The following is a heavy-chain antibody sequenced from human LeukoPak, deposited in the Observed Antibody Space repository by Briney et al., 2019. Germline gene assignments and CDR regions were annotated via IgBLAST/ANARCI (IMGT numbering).Heavy chain of an antibody. J-gene: IGHJ6*03. CDR2: IIPLFSTA. V-gene: IGHV1-69*13. CDR1: GGTFSSYA. Sequence: SVKVSCKASGGTFSSYAISWVRQAPGQGLEWMGGIIPLFSTANYAQKFQGRFPITADESTSTAYMELSSLRSEDTAVYYCARGTDFWRANYYYYTDGGGKGTTVTVSS. D-gene: IGHD3-3*01. CDR3: ARGTDFWRANYYYYTDG.